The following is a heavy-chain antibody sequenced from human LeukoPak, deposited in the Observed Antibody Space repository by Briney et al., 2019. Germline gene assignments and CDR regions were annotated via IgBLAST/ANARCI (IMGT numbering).Heavy chain of an antibody. J-gene: IGHJ4*02. D-gene: IGHD3-22*01. Sequence: PGGSLRLSPAVSGITLSNYVISSGRQAPRKGLEWVAGISDSGGGTNYAASVKGRFTISRDNPKNTLYLQMYSLRVEDTAVYFCAKRGVVIRVILVGFHKEAYYFDSWGQGALVTVSS. CDR3: AKRGVVIRVILVGFHKEAYYFDS. CDR1: GITLSNYV. CDR2: ISDSGGGT. V-gene: IGHV3-23*01.